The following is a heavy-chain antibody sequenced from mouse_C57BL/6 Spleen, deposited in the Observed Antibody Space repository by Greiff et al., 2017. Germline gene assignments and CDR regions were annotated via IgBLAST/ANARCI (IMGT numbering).Heavy chain of an antibody. D-gene: IGHD2-4*01. Sequence: EVQLQQSGPELVKPGASVKISCKASGYTFTDYYMNWVKQSHGKSLEWIGDINPNNGGTSYNQKFKGKATLTVDKSSSTAYMELRSLTSEDSAVYYCARREDYEGFAYWGQGTLVTVSA. CDR1: GYTFTDYY. V-gene: IGHV1-26*01. J-gene: IGHJ3*01. CDR2: INPNNGGT. CDR3: ARREDYEGFAY.